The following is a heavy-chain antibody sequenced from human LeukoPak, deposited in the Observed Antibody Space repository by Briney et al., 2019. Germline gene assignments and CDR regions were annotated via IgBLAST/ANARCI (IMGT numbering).Heavy chain of an antibody. V-gene: IGHV1-69*04. CDR3: ARDRIRGYSYGFDY. CDR2: IIPILGIA. CDR1: VGTFSSYA. Sequence: SVKLSCKASVGTFSSYAISWVRQAPGQGLEWMGRIIPILGIANYAQKFQGRVTNTADKSTSTAYMELSSLRSEDTAVYYCARDRIRGYSYGFDYWGQGTLVTVSS. D-gene: IGHD5-18*01. J-gene: IGHJ4*02.